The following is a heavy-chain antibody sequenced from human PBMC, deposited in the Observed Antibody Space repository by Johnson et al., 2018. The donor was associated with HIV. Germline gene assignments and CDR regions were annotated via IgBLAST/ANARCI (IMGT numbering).Heavy chain of an antibody. Sequence: VQLVESGGGLVQPGGSLRLSCAASGFTFSSYAMSWVRQAPGKGLEWVSAISGSGGSTYYADSVKGRFSISRDNSKNTLYLQMNSLRAEDTAFYYCARDRRNRQWQRLDAFDIWGQGTMVIVSS. CDR2: ISGSGGST. CDR3: ARDRRNRQWQRLDAFDI. CDR1: GFTFSSYA. J-gene: IGHJ3*02. D-gene: IGHD6-19*01. V-gene: IGHV3-23*04.